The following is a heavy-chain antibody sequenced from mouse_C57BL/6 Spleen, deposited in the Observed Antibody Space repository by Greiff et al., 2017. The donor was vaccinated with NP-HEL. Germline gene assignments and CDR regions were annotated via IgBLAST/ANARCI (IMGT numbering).Heavy chain of an antibody. CDR3: ARHGGYYYGSSGYFDV. J-gene: IGHJ1*03. CDR2: ISNGGGST. CDR1: GFTFSDYY. Sequence: EVQGVESGGGLVQPGGSLKLSCAASGFTFSDYYMYWVRQTPEKRLEWVAYISNGGGSTYYPDTVKGRFTISRDNAKNTLYLQMSRLKSEDTAMYYCARHGGYYYGSSGYFDVWGTGTTVTVSS. D-gene: IGHD1-1*01. V-gene: IGHV5-12*01.